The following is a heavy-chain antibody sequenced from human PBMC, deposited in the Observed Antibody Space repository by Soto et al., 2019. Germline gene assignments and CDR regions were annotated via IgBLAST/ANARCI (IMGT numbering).Heavy chain of an antibody. V-gene: IGHV5-51*01. J-gene: IGHJ3*01. Sequence: PGESLNISCKGSGYTFTDYWIGWVRQLPGKGLEWMGIIYPGDSDTRYSPSFQGQVTITADKSTSTAYLQWNTLKASDTAMYYCARPYSGGPNDPFDVWGQGTMVTVSS. CDR2: IYPGDSDT. CDR1: GYTFTDYW. D-gene: IGHD1-26*01. CDR3: ARPYSGGPNDPFDV.